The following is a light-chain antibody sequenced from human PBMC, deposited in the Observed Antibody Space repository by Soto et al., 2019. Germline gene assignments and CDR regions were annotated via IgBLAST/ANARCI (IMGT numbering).Light chain of an antibody. V-gene: IGLV2-14*01. CDR1: NSDVGGYNY. CDR3: SSYTSSSLPV. J-gene: IGLJ2*01. CDR2: EVS. Sequence: QSALTQPASVSGSPGQSITISCTGTNSDVGGYNYVSWYQQHPGKAPKLMIYEVSNRPSGVSNRFSGSKSGNTASLTISGLQAEDEADYYCSSYTSSSLPVFGGGTKLTVL.